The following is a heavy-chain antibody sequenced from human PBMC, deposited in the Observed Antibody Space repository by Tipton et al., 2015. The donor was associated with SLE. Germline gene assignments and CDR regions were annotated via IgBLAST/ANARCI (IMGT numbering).Heavy chain of an antibody. CDR1: GGSISSGNYY. CDR3: ARALVATIPFDY. CDR2: IYYSGST. D-gene: IGHD5-12*01. Sequence: TLSLTCTVSGGSISSGNYYWSWIRQHPGKGLEWIGYIYYSGSTFYNPSLKSRITTSVDTSKNQFSLKVRSVTAADTAVYYCARALVATIPFDYWGQGTLVTVSS. V-gene: IGHV4-31*03. J-gene: IGHJ4*02.